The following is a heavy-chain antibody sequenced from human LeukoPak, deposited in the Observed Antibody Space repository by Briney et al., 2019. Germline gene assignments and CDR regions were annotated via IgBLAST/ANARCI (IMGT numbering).Heavy chain of an antibody. CDR1: GFTFSYFS. D-gene: IGHD4-23*01. CDR3: ARGGGGNSFGY. Sequence: GGSLRLSCAASGFTFSYFSMNWVRQAPGKGLEWVSYISSSSTSIIYYADSVKGRFTISRDNAKNSLYLQMNSLRDEDTAVYYCARGGGGNSFGYWGQGTLVTVSS. J-gene: IGHJ4*02. V-gene: IGHV3-48*02. CDR2: ISSSSTSII.